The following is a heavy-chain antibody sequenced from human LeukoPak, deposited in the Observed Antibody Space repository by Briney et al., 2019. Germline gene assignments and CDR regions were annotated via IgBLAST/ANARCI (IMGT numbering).Heavy chain of an antibody. Sequence: GGSLRLSCAASGFTFSSYGVHWVRQAPGKGLEWVAFIRYDGGNKYYADSVKGRFTISRDNSKNTLYLQVNSLRAEDTAVYYCAKPVLSDNYHSSGYIDYWGQGTLVTVSS. V-gene: IGHV3-30*02. D-gene: IGHD3-22*01. CDR1: GFTFSSYG. CDR3: AKPVLSDNYHSSGYIDY. CDR2: IRYDGGNK. J-gene: IGHJ4*02.